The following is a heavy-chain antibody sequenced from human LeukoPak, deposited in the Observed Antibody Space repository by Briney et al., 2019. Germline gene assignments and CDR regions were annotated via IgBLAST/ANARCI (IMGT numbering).Heavy chain of an antibody. V-gene: IGHV4-34*01. J-gene: IGHJ6*03. D-gene: IGHD4-17*01. Sequence: SETLSLTCAVYGGSFSGYYWSWIRQPPGKGLEWIGEINHSGSTNYNPSLKSRVTISVDTSKNQFSLKLSSVTAADTAVYYCARVFDLTVTEYYYYMDVWGKGTTVTVSS. CDR1: GGSFSGYY. CDR3: ARVFDLTVTEYYYYMDV. CDR2: INHSGST.